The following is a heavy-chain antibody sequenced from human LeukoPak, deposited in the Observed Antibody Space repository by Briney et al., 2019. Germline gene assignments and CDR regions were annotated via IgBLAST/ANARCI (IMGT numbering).Heavy chain of an antibody. CDR1: GFTFSDHY. J-gene: IGHJ4*02. V-gene: IGHV3-72*01. CDR2: SRNEGHSYST. CDR3: VALLRGIGY. Sequence: GGSLRLSCAVSGFTFSDHYMDWVRQASGKGLEWIGRSRNEGHSYSTDFAASVRGRAALSRDHSRDSLYLQINSLRTDDTAVYYCVALLRGIGYWGQGTLVTVSS. D-gene: IGHD3-10*01.